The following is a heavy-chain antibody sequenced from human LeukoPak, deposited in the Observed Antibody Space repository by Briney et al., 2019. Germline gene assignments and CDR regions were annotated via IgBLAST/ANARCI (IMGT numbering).Heavy chain of an antibody. V-gene: IGHV3-30*02. CDR3: AKDLRTLGYSYGFDY. Sequence: PGGSLRLSCAASGFTFSSYGMHWVRQAPGKGLEWVAFIRYDGSNKYYADSVKGRFTISRDNSKNTLYLQMNSLRAEDTAVYYCAKDLRTLGYSYGFDYWGQGTLVTVSS. CDR2: IRYDGSNK. D-gene: IGHD5-18*01. CDR1: GFTFSSYG. J-gene: IGHJ4*02.